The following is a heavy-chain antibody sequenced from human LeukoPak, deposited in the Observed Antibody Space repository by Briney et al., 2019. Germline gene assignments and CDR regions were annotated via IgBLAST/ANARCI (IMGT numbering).Heavy chain of an antibody. V-gene: IGHV4-39*07. J-gene: IGHJ4*02. CDR1: GGSISSSSYY. D-gene: IGHD3-10*01. CDR3: ARRKLLFVLRTPSHYFDY. Sequence: SETLSLTCTVSGGSISSSSYYWGWIRQPPGKGLGWIGSIYYSGSTYYNPSLKSRVTISVDTSKNQFSLKLSSVTAADTAVYYCARRKLLFVLRTPSHYFDYWGQGTLVTVSS. CDR2: IYYSGST.